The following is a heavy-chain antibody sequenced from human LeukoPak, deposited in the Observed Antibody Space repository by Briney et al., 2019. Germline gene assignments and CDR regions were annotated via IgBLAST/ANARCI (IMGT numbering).Heavy chain of an antibody. Sequence: PGGSLRLSCAASGFTFSSYAMSWVRQAPGKGLEWVSTISGSGGGGSTYYADSVKGRFTISRDNSKNTLYLQMNTLRAEDTTVYYCTKGAATGVYYFDYWGQGTLVTVSS. D-gene: IGHD6-13*01. CDR1: GFTFSSYA. V-gene: IGHV3-23*01. CDR2: ISGSGGGGST. CDR3: TKGAATGVYYFDY. J-gene: IGHJ4*02.